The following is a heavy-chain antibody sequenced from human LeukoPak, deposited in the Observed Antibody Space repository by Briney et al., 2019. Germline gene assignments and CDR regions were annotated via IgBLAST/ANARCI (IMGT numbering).Heavy chain of an antibody. CDR3: ARAAQRTVITTSY. Sequence: GASVKVSCKASGYTFTSYYMHWVRQAPGQGLEWMGIINPSGGSTSYAQKFQGRVTMTRDMSASTVYMELSSLRSEDTAVYYCARAAQRTVITTSYWGQGTLVTVSS. D-gene: IGHD3-22*01. CDR1: GYTFTSYY. J-gene: IGHJ4*02. V-gene: IGHV1-46*01. CDR2: INPSGGST.